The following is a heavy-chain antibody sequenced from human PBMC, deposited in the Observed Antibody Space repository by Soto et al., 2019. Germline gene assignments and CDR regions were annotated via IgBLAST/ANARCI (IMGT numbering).Heavy chain of an antibody. V-gene: IGHV4-34*01. CDR2: INHSGST. J-gene: IGHJ4*02. CDR1: GGSSSGYY. Sequence: QVQIQQWGAGLLKPSETLSLTCGVYGGSSSGYYWSWIRQPPGKGLEWIGEINHSGSTNYNPSLKRRATISVDTSKNQFSLKLSSVTAADTAVYYCARNSGTYSLGDYWGQGTLVTVSS. D-gene: IGHD1-26*01. CDR3: ARNSGTYSLGDY.